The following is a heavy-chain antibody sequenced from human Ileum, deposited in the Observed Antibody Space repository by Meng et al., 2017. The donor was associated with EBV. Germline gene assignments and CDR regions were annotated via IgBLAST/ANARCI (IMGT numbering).Heavy chain of an antibody. CDR2: LYFSGST. J-gene: IGHJ4*02. CDR3: ARRGYSSGWYAYDY. D-gene: IGHD6-19*01. Sequence: LQPQESGPGLVKPSETLSLTCTVAGGSISSSDYYWGWIRQPPGKGLEWIGSLYFSGSTYSNPSLESRVTISVDTSNNQFSLKLSSVTAADTAVYYCARRGYSSGWYAYDYWGQGTLVTVSS. V-gene: IGHV4-39*01. CDR1: GGSISSSDYY.